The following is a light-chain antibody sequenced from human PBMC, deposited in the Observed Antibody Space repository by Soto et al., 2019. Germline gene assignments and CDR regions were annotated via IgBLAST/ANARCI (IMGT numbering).Light chain of an antibody. CDR2: DAS. Sequence: DIPMTQSPSSLSASEGDRVTITSHSCHDGSRNLHWLQQKPGEAPQLKIYDASNFERGVPSRCSRSWSGTDITLTISTLQPEDVATYYYQQYNSMLSFGGGTEVEIK. CDR1: HDGSRN. CDR3: QQYNSMLS. V-gene: IGKV1-33*01. J-gene: IGKJ4*01.